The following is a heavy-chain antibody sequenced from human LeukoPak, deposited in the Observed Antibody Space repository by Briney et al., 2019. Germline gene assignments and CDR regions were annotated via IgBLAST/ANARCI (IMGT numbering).Heavy chain of an antibody. CDR2: IYYSGST. V-gene: IGHV4-59*12. D-gene: IGHD3-22*01. J-gene: IGHJ4*02. Sequence: PSETLSLTCTVSGGSMSPYHWGWIRQPPGKGLEWTGYIYYSGSTNYNPSLKSRVTISVDTSKNQFSLKLSSVTAADTAVYYCARGTSENYYDSSGYYYLFDYWGQGTLVTVSS. CDR1: GGSMSPYH. CDR3: ARGTSENYYDSSGYYYLFDY.